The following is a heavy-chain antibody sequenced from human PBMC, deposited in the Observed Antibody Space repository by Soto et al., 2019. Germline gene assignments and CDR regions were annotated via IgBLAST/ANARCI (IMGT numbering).Heavy chain of an antibody. V-gene: IGHV4-4*02. CDR2: ISHSGST. CDR3: ASPSSGYSSSWPIYYYYYGMDV. J-gene: IGHJ6*02. CDR1: CGSISSSHW. D-gene: IGHD6-13*01. Sequence: SETLSLTCAVSCGSISSSHWWSWVRQPPGKGLEWIGEISHSGSTNYNPSLKSRVTISVDKSKNQFSLKLSSVTAADTAVYYCASPSSGYSSSWPIYYYYYGMDVWGQGTTVTVSS.